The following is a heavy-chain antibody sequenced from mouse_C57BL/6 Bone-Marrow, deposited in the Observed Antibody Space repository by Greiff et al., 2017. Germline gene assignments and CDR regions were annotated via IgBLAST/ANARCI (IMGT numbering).Heavy chain of an antibody. CDR3: ATYITEVEGYYYAMDY. CDR2: IDPSDSET. D-gene: IGHD1-1*01. CDR1: GYTFTSYW. Sequence: QVQLQQPGAELVRPGSSVKLSCKASGYTFTSYWMHWVKQRPKQGLEWIGNIDPSDSETHYNQKFKDKATLTVDKSSSTAYMQLSSLTSEDSAVSYCATYITEVEGYYYAMDYWGQGTSVTVSS. J-gene: IGHJ4*01. V-gene: IGHV1-52*01.